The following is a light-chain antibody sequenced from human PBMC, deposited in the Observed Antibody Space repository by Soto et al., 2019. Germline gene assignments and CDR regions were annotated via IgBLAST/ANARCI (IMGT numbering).Light chain of an antibody. CDR1: QSVSSSY. CDR2: GGS. V-gene: IGKV3-20*01. J-gene: IGKJ2*01. CDR3: QQYGSLHRT. Sequence: EIVLTQSPGTLSLSPGERATLSCRASQSVSSSYLGWYQQKPGQAPRLLIYGGSSRATGIPDRFSGSGSGTDFTLIISRLDSEHLAVYYCQQYGSLHRTFSLGTKLDIK.